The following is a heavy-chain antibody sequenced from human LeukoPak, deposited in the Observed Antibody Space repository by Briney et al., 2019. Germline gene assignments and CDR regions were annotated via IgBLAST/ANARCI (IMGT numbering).Heavy chain of an antibody. Sequence: SETLSLTCAVYGGSSSGHYWSWIRQPPGKGLEWIGKINHSGSTNYNPSLKSRVTISVDTSKNQFSLKLSSVTAADTAVYYCARETGYSSGRKRRPHMDVWGKGTTVTVSS. D-gene: IGHD6-19*01. CDR3: ARETGYSSGRKRRPHMDV. J-gene: IGHJ6*04. CDR1: GGSSSGHY. CDR2: INHSGST. V-gene: IGHV4-34*01.